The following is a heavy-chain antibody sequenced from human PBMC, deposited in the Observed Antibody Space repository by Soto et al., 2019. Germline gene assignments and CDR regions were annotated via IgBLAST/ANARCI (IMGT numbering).Heavy chain of an antibody. CDR2: IKSKTDGGTT. CDR1: GFTFSNAW. J-gene: IGHJ4*02. D-gene: IGHD1-7*01. CDR3: SSAGTTGFMRSFDY. Sequence: GGSLRLSCAASGFTFSNAWMNWVRQAPGKGLEWVGRIKSKTDGGTTDYAAPVKGRFTISRDDSKNTLYLQMNSLKTEDTAVYYCSSAGTTGFMRSFDYWGQGTLVTVSS. V-gene: IGHV3-15*07.